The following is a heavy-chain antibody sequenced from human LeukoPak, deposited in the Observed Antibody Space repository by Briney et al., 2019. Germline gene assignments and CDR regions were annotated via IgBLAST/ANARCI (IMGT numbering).Heavy chain of an antibody. J-gene: IGHJ4*02. CDR3: ARDSCSRTSCRKKFDD. CDR1: GGFISSSNYY. CDR2: IYYSGST. Sequence: SETLSLTCSISGGFISSSNYYWGWIRQPPGKGLEWTASIYYSGSTYYNPSLKSRVTISVDTSKIQFSLNLSSVTAADTAVYYCARDSCSRTSCRKKFDDWSQGTLVTVSS. V-gene: IGHV4-39*07. D-gene: IGHD2-2*01.